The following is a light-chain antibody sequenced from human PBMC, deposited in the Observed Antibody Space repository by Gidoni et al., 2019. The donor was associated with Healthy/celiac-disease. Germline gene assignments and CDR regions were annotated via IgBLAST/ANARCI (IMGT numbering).Light chain of an antibody. CDR1: SSYADGYNY. CDR3: SSYTSSSTPNCV. Sequence: QSALTPPASVSWSPGPSVTISCTGTSSYADGYNYVSRYQHHPGEAPNFMIYEVSNRPSGVSNRFSGSKSGNTASLTISGLQAEDEADYYCSSYTSSSTPNCVFGGGTKLTVL. J-gene: IGLJ3*02. CDR2: EVS. V-gene: IGLV2-14*01.